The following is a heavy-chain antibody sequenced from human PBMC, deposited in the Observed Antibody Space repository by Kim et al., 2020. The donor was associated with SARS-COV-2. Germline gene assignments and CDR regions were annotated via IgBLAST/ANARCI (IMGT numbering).Heavy chain of an antibody. CDR2: IYYSGST. CDR3: VGGYCSSTSCTFGY. J-gene: IGHJ4*02. Sequence: SETLSLTCTVSGGSISSGDYYWSWIRQPPGKGLEWIGYIYYSGSTYYNPSLKSRVTISVDTSKNQFSLKLSSVTAADTAVYYCVGGYCSSTSCTFGYWGQGTLVTVSS. V-gene: IGHV4-30-4*01. CDR1: GGSISSGDYY. D-gene: IGHD2-2*01.